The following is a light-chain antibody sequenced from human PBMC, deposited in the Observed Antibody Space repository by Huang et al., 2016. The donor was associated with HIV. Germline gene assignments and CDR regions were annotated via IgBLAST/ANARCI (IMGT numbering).Light chain of an antibody. V-gene: IGKV1-39*01. CDR1: QTISSY. CDR2: ALS. Sequence: DIQMTQSPSSLSASVGDRVTITCRASQTISSYLNWYQQKPGKAPQLLIYALSSLQSGVPSRFSGSGSGTDFTLTISSLQPEDFATYYCQQSYSAPPLTFGGGTKVEI. J-gene: IGKJ4*01. CDR3: QQSYSAPPLT.